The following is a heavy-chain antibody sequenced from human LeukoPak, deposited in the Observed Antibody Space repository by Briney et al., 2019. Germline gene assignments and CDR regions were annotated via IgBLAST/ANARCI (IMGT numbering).Heavy chain of an antibody. V-gene: IGHV1-69*05. CDR2: IIPIFGTA. CDR3: ARVVPAAIPGLDAFDI. D-gene: IGHD2-2*02. J-gene: IGHJ3*02. Sequence: GGSLRLSCAASGFTFSSYAISWVRQAPGQGLEWMGGIIPIFGTANYAQKFQGRVTITTDESTSTAYMELSSLRSEDTAVYYCARVVPAAIPGLDAFDIWGQGTMVTVSS. CDR1: GFTFSSYA.